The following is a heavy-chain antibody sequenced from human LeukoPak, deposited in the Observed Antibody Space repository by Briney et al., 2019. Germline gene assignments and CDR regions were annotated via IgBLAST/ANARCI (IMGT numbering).Heavy chain of an antibody. CDR3: ARVVQYLSVPTVNYLDV. J-gene: IGHJ6*03. CDR2: ISAYNGNT. V-gene: IGHV1-18*01. D-gene: IGHD4-11*01. CDR1: GYTFTSYG. Sequence: ASVKVSCKASGYTFTSYGISWVRQAPGQGLEWMGWISAYNGNTNYAQKLQGRVTMTTDTSTSTAYMELRSLRSDDTAVYYCARVVQYLSVPTVNYLDVWGQGTTVTVSS.